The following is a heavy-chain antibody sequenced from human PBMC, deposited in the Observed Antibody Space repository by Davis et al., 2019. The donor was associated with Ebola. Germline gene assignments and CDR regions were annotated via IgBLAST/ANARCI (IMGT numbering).Heavy chain of an antibody. CDR1: GYDFTSYW. CDR3: ARLDPGFNTPPFFDY. J-gene: IGHJ4*02. CDR2: IYPGDSDT. V-gene: IGHV5-51*01. D-gene: IGHD1-14*01. Sequence: GESLKISCKGSGYDFTSYWIGWVRQMPGKGLEWMGIIYPGDSDTRYSPSFQGQVTISADKSISTAYLQWSSLKASDTAMYYCARLDPGFNTPPFFDYWGQGTLVTVSS.